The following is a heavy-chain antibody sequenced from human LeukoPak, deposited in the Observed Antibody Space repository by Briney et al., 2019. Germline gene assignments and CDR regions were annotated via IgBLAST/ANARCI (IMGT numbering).Heavy chain of an antibody. Sequence: GGSLRLSCAASGFTFSPYSMNWVRQAPGKGLEWVSSISSSSSYIYYADSVKGRFTISRDNAKNSLYLQMNSLRAEDTAVYYCARDLRFGESAGYWGQGTLVTVSS. CDR3: ARDLRFGESAGY. J-gene: IGHJ4*02. CDR2: ISSSSSYI. D-gene: IGHD3-10*01. CDR1: GFTFSPYS. V-gene: IGHV3-21*01.